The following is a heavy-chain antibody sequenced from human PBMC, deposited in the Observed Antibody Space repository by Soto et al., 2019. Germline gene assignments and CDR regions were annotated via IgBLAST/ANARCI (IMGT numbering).Heavy chain of an antibody. CDR3: AKEPTLTTRSDQYSRLDV. J-gene: IGHJ6*02. D-gene: IGHD4-17*01. CDR1: GFTFSSYG. CDR2: ISFDGSNK. V-gene: IGHV3-30*18. Sequence: QVQLVESGGGVAQPGRSLRLSCAASGFTFSSYGMHWVRQAPGKGLEWVAVISFDGSNKYYADSVRGRFTISRDNSKNTLYLQMNSLITEDTAVYYCAKEPTLTTRSDQYSRLDVWGQGNTVTVSS.